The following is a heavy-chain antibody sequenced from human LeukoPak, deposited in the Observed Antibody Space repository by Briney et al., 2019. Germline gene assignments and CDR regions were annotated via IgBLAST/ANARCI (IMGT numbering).Heavy chain of an antibody. V-gene: IGHV3-48*01. CDR2: ISSSSSTI. CDR3: ARRRGAAGSLDS. Sequence: PGGSLRLSCAASGFTFSNYGMSWVRQAPGKGLEWVSYISSSSSTIYYANSVKGRFTISRENAKNSLFLQMHSLTAGDTAVYYCARRRGAAGSLDSWGQGTLVTVSS. CDR1: GFTFSNYG. J-gene: IGHJ4*02. D-gene: IGHD6-13*01.